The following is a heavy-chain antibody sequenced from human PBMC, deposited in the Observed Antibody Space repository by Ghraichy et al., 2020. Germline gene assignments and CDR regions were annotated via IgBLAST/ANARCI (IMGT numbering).Heavy chain of an antibody. J-gene: IGHJ5*02. CDR2: INHSGST. V-gene: IGHV4-34*01. Sequence: SETLSLTCAVYGGSFSGYYWSWIRQPPGKGLEWIGEINHSGSTNYNPSLKSRVTISVDTSKNQFSLKLSSVTAADTAVYYCAREGSSWYSGFDPWGQGTLVTVSS. D-gene: IGHD6-13*01. CDR3: AREGSSWYSGFDP. CDR1: GGSFSGYY.